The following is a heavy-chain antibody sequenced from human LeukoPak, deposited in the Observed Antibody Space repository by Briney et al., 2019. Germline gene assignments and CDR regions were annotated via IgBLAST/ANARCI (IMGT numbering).Heavy chain of an antibody. CDR3: ARDGTHYYDSSGYYPLFDY. D-gene: IGHD3-22*01. CDR1: GYTFTSYG. J-gene: IGHJ4*02. V-gene: IGHV1-18*01. CDR2: ISAYNGNT. Sequence: ASVKVPCKASGYTFTSYGISWVRQPPGQGLEWMGWISAYNGNTNYAQKLQGRVTMTTDTSTSTAYMELRSLRSDDTAVYYCARDGTHYYDSSGYYPLFDYWGQGTLVTVSS.